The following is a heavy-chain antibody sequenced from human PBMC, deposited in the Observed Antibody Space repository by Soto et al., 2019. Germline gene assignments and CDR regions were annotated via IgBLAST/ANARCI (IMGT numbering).Heavy chain of an antibody. V-gene: IGHV3-7*01. Sequence: AGGSLRLSCAASGFTFSSYWMSWVRQAPGKGLEWVANIKQDGSEKYYVDSVKGRFTISRDNAKNSLYLQMNSLRAEDTAVYYCARDSDSSSSGDYYYYYGMDVWGQGTTVTVSS. CDR2: IKQDGSEK. J-gene: IGHJ6*02. D-gene: IGHD6-6*01. CDR3: ARDSDSSSSGDYYYYYGMDV. CDR1: GFTFSSYW.